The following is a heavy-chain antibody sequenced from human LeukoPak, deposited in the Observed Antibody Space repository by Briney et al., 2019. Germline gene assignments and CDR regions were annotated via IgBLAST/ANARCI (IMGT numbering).Heavy chain of an antibody. Sequence: GASVKVSCKASGGTFSSYAISWVRQAPGRGLEWMGGIIPIFGTANYAQKFQGRVTITADESTSTAYMELSSLRSEDTAVYYCAISMATITFSWFDPWGQGTLVTVSS. CDR3: AISMATITFSWFDP. J-gene: IGHJ5*02. CDR1: GGTFSSYA. CDR2: IIPIFGTA. D-gene: IGHD5-24*01. V-gene: IGHV1-69*13.